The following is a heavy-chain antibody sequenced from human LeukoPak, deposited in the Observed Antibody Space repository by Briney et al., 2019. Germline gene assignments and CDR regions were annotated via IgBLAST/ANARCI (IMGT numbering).Heavy chain of an antibody. D-gene: IGHD6-6*01. V-gene: IGHV3-30-3*01. CDR2: ISYDGSNK. CDR1: GFTFSSYA. J-gene: IGHJ4*02. CDR3: TSRKEYSTSSVYY. Sequence: GGSLRLSCAASGFTFSSYAMHWVRQAPGKGLEWVAVISYDGSNKYYADSVQGRFTISRDNSKNTLSLRMNNLRAEDSAIYYCTSRKEYSTSSVYYWGQGTLVTVSS.